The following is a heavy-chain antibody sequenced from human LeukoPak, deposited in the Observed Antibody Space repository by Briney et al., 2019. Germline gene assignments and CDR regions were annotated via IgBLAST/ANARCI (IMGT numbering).Heavy chain of an antibody. J-gene: IGHJ6*02. D-gene: IGHD6-6*01. CDR1: GGTFSSYA. Sequence: SVKVSFKASGGTFSSYAISWVRQAPGQGLEWMGGIIPIFGTANYAQKFQGRVTITADESTSTAYMELSSLRSEDTAVYYCATSSIAAPYYYYGMDVWGQGTTVTVSS. CDR3: ATSSIAAPYYYYGMDV. V-gene: IGHV1-69*13. CDR2: IIPIFGTA.